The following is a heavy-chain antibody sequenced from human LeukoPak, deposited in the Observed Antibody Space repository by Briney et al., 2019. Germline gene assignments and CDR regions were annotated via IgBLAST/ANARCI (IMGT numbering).Heavy chain of an antibody. J-gene: IGHJ4*02. CDR2: INPNSGGT. CDR1: AYTFTAYN. CDR3: ARGLWFGELFDY. V-gene: IGHV1-2*02. Sequence: GASVTVSCTASAYTFTAYNMHWVRQPPAQGLGWVGWINPNSGGTNYAQKFQGRATMTRDTSISTAYMELSRLRSDDTAVYYCARGLWFGELFDYWGPGTLVTVSS. D-gene: IGHD3-10*01.